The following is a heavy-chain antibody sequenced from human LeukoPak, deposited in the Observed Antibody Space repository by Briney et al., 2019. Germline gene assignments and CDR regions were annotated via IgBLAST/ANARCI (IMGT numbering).Heavy chain of an antibody. V-gene: IGHV3-74*01. CDR1: GFTFSSCW. J-gene: IGHJ4*02. CDR3: ATPSYGSGSYYNGNPDY. D-gene: IGHD3-10*01. Sequence: GGSLGLSCAASGFTFSSCWMHWVRQAPGKGLVLVSRISSDGSTTSYADSVKGPFTISRDNAKNTLFLQMNSPRAEDTAVYYCATPSYGSGSYYNGNPDYWGQGTLVTVSS. CDR2: ISSDGSTT.